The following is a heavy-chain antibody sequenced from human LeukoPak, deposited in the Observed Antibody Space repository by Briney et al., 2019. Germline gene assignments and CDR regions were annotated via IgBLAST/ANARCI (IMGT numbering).Heavy chain of an antibody. D-gene: IGHD6-13*01. J-gene: IGHJ6*02. CDR1: GGSISSYY. CDR3: AGIAAAGSHYYYYGMDV. CDR2: IYYSGST. Sequence: SETLSLTCTVSGGSISSYYWSWIRQPPGKGLEWTGYIYYSGSTNCNPSLKSRVTISVDTSKNQFSLKLSSVTAADTAVYYCAGIAAAGSHYYYYGMDVWGQGTTVTVSS. V-gene: IGHV4-59*01.